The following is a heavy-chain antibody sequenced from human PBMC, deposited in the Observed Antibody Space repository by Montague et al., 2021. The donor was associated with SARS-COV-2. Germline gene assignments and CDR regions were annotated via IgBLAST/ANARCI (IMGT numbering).Heavy chain of an antibody. CDR2: MPPSGSS. D-gene: IGHD3-3*01. CDR1: NGSFSSHY. CDR3: ARVPVRLEWPTPFDY. Sequence: SETLSLTCAVYNGSFSSHYWSWSRQPPGNGLEWIGDMPPSGSSNHSPSLRSGVTLSVDTSKNQFSLDLSPVTAADTAFYYFARVPVRLEWPTPFDYWGQGILVTVSS. J-gene: IGHJ4*02. V-gene: IGHV4-34*01.